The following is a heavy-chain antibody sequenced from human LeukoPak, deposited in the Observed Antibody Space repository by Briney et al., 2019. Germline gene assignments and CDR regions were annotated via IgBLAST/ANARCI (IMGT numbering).Heavy chain of an antibody. Sequence: GGSLRLSCAASGFTFSNYPMDWARQAPGKGLEWVSSITSSSSYIYYADSVKGRFTISRDNAKNSLYLQMNSLRAEDTAVYYCARDSGSPNYYFDYWGQGTLVTVSS. CDR2: ITSSSSYI. CDR3: ARDSGSPNYYFDY. J-gene: IGHJ4*02. D-gene: IGHD1-26*01. V-gene: IGHV3-21*01. CDR1: GFTFSNYP.